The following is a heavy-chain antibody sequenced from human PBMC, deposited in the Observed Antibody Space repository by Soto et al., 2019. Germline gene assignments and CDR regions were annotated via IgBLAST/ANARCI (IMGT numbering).Heavy chain of an antibody. J-gene: IGHJ4*02. Sequence: QVQLQESGPGLVKPSETLSLTCTVSGGTISSWYWSWIRQPPGKGLEWIGYIYYSGSTNCNPSLKSRVPISVDTPKNQFSLKLSSVTAADTAVYYCARRYGSAIDYWGQGTLVTVSS. CDR1: GGTISSWY. D-gene: IGHD1-26*01. CDR2: IYYSGST. CDR3: ARRYGSAIDY. V-gene: IGHV4-59*08.